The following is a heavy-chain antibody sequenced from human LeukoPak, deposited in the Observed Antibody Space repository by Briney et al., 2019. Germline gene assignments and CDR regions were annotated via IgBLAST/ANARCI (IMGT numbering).Heavy chain of an antibody. CDR3: ARHRRTTAYSSLDY. CDR2: LSYSGTT. Sequence: SETLSLTCTVSGGSISSRSYYWGWVRQPPGKELEWIGSLSYSGTTYYNPSLKSRVTISVDTSRNQLSLELTSVTAADTAVYYCARHRRTTAYSSLDYWGQGTLVTVSS. CDR1: GGSISSRSYY. D-gene: IGHD2/OR15-2a*01. J-gene: IGHJ4*02. V-gene: IGHV4-39*01.